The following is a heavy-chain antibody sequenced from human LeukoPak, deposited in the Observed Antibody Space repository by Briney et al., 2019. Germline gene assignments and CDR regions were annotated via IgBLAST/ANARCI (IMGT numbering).Heavy chain of an antibody. CDR1: GLTLGGHD. J-gene: IGHJ4*02. Sequence: PGGSLRLSCTASGLTLGGHDMHWVRQTTGDGLEWVAAVSAGHHAFYAGSVRGRFTVSRDDAKNSLFLQMNSLRAGDTAIYYCVREARGYHYTYFDYWGQGSLVTVSS. D-gene: IGHD5-18*01. V-gene: IGHV3-13*01. CDR3: VREARGYHYTYFDY. CDR2: VSAGHHA.